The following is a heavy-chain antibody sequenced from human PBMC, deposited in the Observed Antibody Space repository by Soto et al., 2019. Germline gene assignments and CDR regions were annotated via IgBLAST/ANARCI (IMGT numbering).Heavy chain of an antibody. CDR2: ICNSGST. Sequence: QVQLQESGPGLLKPSETLSLTCTVSGGSIRSYCWTWIRQPPGEGLEWIGCICNSGSTNYNPSLKRRVTISVDTRMNQFSLQLSAVTVADTAVYYCAGGGSIVVATRRLMDVWGKGTTVTVSS. CDR3: AGGGSIVVATRRLMDV. J-gene: IGHJ6*03. CDR1: GGSIRSYC. V-gene: IGHV4-59*03. D-gene: IGHD3-22*01.